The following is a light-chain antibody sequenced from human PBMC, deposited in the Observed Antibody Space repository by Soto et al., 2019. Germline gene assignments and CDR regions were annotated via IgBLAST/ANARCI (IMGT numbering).Light chain of an antibody. Sequence: QSALTQPPSASGSPGQSVTISCTGTSSDVGDYNFVSWYQQHPGKAPKLIIYDVNKRPSGVPDRFSASKSGNTASLTVSGHQAEDEDDYYCCSYAGINNPDVFGTGTKLTVL. CDR2: DVN. V-gene: IGLV2-8*01. CDR3: CSYAGINNPDV. CDR1: SSDVGDYNF. J-gene: IGLJ1*01.